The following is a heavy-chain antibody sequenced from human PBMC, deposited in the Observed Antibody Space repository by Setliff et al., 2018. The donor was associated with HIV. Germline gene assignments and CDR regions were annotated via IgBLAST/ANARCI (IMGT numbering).Heavy chain of an antibody. J-gene: IGHJ3*02. D-gene: IGHD3-22*01. CDR3: ARGGGGYYYVGAVDI. CDR2: ISVYNGNT. V-gene: IGHV1-18*04. Sequence: ASVKVSCKASGYTFNNYAMNWVRQAPGQGLELMGWISVYNGNTIYAQKLQGRVIMTTDTSTSTAYMELRSLRSDDTAMYYCARGGGGYYYVGAVDIWGQGTVVTVSS. CDR1: GYTFNNYA.